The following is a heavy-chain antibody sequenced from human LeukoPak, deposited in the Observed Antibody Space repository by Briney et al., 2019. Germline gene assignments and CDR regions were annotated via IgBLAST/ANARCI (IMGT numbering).Heavy chain of an antibody. CDR3: AKENYDTSGYYYIPYYFDY. CDR2: ISGSGGST. CDR1: GFTFSSYS. Sequence: GGSLRLSCAVSGFTFSSYSLSWVRQAPGKGLEWVSGISGSGGSTHYADSVKGRFTISRDNSKSTLYLQMNSLRAEDTAVYYCAKENYDTSGYYYIPYYFDYWGQGTLVTASS. J-gene: IGHJ4*02. D-gene: IGHD3-22*01. V-gene: IGHV3-23*01.